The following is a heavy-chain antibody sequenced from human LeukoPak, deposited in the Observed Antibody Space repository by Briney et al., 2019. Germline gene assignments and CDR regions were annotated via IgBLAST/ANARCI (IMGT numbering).Heavy chain of an antibody. J-gene: IGHJ4*02. Sequence: RGSLRLSCAASGFTFSSYGMHWVRQAPGNGLEWVAFIRYDGSNKYYADSVKGRFTISRDNSKNTLYLQMNSLRAEDTAVYYCVRKGITILVWGQGTLVTVSS. V-gene: IGHV3-30*02. CDR2: IRYDGSNK. CDR3: VRKGITILV. CDR1: GFTFSSYG. D-gene: IGHD3-9*01.